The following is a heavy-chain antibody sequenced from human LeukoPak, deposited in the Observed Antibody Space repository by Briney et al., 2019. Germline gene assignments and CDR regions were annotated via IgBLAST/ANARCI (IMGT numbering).Heavy chain of an antibody. CDR1: GGSISSGGYS. Sequence: SQTLSLTCAVSGGSISSGGYSWSWIRQPPGKGLEWIGYIYHSGSTYYNPSLKSRVTISVDRSKNQFSLKLSTVTAADTAVYYCARVWAPHYYFDYWGQGTLVTVSS. D-gene: IGHD1-26*01. J-gene: IGHJ4*02. V-gene: IGHV4-30-2*01. CDR2: IYHSGST. CDR3: ARVWAPHYYFDY.